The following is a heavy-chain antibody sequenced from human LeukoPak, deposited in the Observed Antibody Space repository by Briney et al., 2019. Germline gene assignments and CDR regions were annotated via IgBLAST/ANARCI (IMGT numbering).Heavy chain of an antibody. J-gene: IGHJ6*03. V-gene: IGHV4-4*09. CDR1: GGSISSYY. CDR3: ARQTGTQLGYYHMDV. CDR2: IYTSGGT. D-gene: IGHD1/OR15-1a*01. Sequence: SETLSLTCTVSGGSISSYYWNWIRQPPGKGLQWIGHIYTSGGTNYNPSLKSRVTISVDTSKNQFSLQLSSVTAADTAVYYCARQTGTQLGYYHMDVWGKGTTVTVSS.